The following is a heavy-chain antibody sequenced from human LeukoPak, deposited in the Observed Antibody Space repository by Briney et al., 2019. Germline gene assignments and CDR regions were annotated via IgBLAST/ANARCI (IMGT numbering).Heavy chain of an antibody. V-gene: IGHV1-18*01. CDR3: ARDLGAVAGTGGWFDP. Sequence: ASVKVSLKASGYTFTSYGISWVRQAPGQGLEWMGWISAYNGNTNYAQKLQGRVTMTTDTSTSTAYMELSSLRSEDTAVYYCARDLGAVAGTGGWFDPWGQGTLVSVSS. D-gene: IGHD6-19*01. CDR2: ISAYNGNT. J-gene: IGHJ5*02. CDR1: GYTFTSYG.